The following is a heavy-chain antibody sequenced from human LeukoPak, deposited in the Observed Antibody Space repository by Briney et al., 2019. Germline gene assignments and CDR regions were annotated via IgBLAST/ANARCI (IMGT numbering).Heavy chain of an antibody. CDR1: GFTFSSYG. CDR2: ISYDGSNK. D-gene: IGHD3-10*01. Sequence: PGGSLRLSCAASGFTFSSYGMHWVRQAPGKGLEWVAVISYDGSNKYYADSVKGRFTISRENSKNTLHLQMNSLRTEDTAVYYCAKDHYYYGSGIYFMHYFDYWGQGTPVTVSS. J-gene: IGHJ4*02. CDR3: AKDHYYYGSGIYFMHYFDY. V-gene: IGHV3-30*18.